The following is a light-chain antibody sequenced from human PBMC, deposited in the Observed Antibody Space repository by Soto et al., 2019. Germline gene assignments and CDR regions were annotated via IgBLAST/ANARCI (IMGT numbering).Light chain of an antibody. CDR1: QGITGA. Sequence: IQMTQSPSSLSASVGDRVTITCRASQGITGALAWYQQKPGEPPKLLIYDASTLESGVPLRFSGSGSGTDLTLTISSLQPGDSATYFCQQFNNYFLTFGGGTKVDIK. V-gene: IGKV1D-13*01. CDR2: DAS. CDR3: QQFNNYFLT. J-gene: IGKJ4*01.